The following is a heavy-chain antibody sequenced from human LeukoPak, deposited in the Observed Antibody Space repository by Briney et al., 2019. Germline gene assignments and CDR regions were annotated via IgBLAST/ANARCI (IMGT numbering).Heavy chain of an antibody. CDR2: IYPGDSDT. J-gene: IGHJ5*02. D-gene: IGHD3-22*01. Sequence: GESLKISCQGSGYSFTSYWIGWVRQMPGKGLEWMGIIYPGDSDTRYSPSFQGQVTISADKSISTAYLQWSSLKASDTAMYYCARHLSDYYDSSGYINWFDPWGQGTLVTVSS. V-gene: IGHV5-51*01. CDR1: GYSFTSYW. CDR3: ARHLSDYYDSSGYINWFDP.